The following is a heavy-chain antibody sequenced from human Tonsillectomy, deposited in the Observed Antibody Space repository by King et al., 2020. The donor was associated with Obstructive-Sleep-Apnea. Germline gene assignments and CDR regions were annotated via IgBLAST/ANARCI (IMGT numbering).Heavy chain of an antibody. CDR3: TTVNGVPAAIVY. D-gene: IGHD2-2*01. Sequence: VQLVESGGGLVKPGGSLRLSCAASGFTFSNAWMSWVRQAPGKGLEWVGRIKSKTDGGTTDYAAPVKGRFTISSDDSKTTLYLQMNSLKTEGTAVYYCTTVNGVPAAIVYWGQGTLVTVSS. J-gene: IGHJ4*02. V-gene: IGHV3-15*01. CDR2: IKSKTDGGTT. CDR1: GFTFSNAW.